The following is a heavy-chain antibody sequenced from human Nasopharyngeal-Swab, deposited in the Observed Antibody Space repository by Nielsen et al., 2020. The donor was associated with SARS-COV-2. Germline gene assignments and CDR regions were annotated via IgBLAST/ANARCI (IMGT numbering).Heavy chain of an antibody. CDR3: ARDRGDSGSYYSRNKNYYYYYGMDV. J-gene: IGHJ6*02. V-gene: IGHV1-2*06. Sequence: ASVKVSCQASGYPFTGYSMHWVRQAPGQGLEWMGRINPNSGGTNYAQKLQGRVTMTADTSTSTAYMELRSLRSDDTAVYYCARDRGDSGSYYSRNKNYYYYYGMDVWGQGTTVTVSS. CDR2: INPNSGGT. CDR1: GYPFTGYS. D-gene: IGHD3-10*01.